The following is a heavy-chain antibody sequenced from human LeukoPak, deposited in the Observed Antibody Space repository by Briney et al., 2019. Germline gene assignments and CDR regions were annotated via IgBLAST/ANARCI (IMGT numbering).Heavy chain of an antibody. CDR3: ARDSRYGSGSYLAFDI. J-gene: IGHJ3*02. CDR1: GFTFSSYW. D-gene: IGHD3-10*01. Sequence: GSLRLSCAASGFTFSSYWMSWVRQAPGKGLEWVANIKQDGSEKYYVDSVKGRFTISRDNAKNSLYLQMNSLRAEDTAVYYCARDSRYGSGSYLAFDIWGQGTMVTVSS. V-gene: IGHV3-7*01. CDR2: IKQDGSEK.